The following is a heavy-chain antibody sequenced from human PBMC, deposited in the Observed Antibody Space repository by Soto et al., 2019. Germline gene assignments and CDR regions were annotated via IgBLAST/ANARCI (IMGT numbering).Heavy chain of an antibody. D-gene: IGHD2-15*01. CDR2: IYYTGNT. CDR1: GDSSVSSSSYY. V-gene: IGHV4-39*01. Sequence: PSETLSLTCTVSGDSSVSSSSYYWGWIRQPPGKGLEWIGSIYYTGNTFYSPSFRRRLTISVDTSKSQFSLKLRSVTAADTATYYCAREVSSTDGMDVWGQGTTVTVAS. J-gene: IGHJ6*02. CDR3: AREVSSTDGMDV.